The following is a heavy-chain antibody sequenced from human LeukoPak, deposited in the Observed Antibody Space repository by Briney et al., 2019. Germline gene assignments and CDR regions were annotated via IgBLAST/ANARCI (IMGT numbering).Heavy chain of an antibody. J-gene: IGHJ4*02. V-gene: IGHV3-48*01. Sequence: GGSLRLSCAASGFTFSSYEMNWVRQAPGKGLEWVSYISSSSSTIYYADSVKGRFTISRDNAKNSLYLQMNSLRAEDTAVYYCARGRDTYYDFWSGRYEEYWGQGTLVTVSS. CDR3: ARGRDTYYDFWSGRYEEY. CDR1: GFTFSSYE. D-gene: IGHD3-3*01. CDR2: ISSSSSTI.